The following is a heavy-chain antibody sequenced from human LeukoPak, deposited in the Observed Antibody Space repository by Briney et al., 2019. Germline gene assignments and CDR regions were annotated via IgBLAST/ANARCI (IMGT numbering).Heavy chain of an antibody. CDR3: ARDVGEYCSSVSCYASDY. V-gene: IGHV1-2*02. Sequence: ASVKVSCKASGYTFTGYYMHWVRQAPGQGLEWMGWINPNSGGTNYAQKFQGRVTMTRDTSTSTGYMELSRLRSDDTAVYYCARDVGEYCSSVSCYASDYWGQGTLVTVSS. CDR1: GYTFTGYY. CDR2: INPNSGGT. J-gene: IGHJ4*02. D-gene: IGHD2-2*01.